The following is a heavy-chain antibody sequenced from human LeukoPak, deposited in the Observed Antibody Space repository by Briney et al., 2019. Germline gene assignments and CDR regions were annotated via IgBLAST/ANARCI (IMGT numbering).Heavy chain of an antibody. CDR1: GGSISSYY. J-gene: IGHJ3*02. V-gene: IGHV4-59*01. D-gene: IGHD3-9*01. CDR3: ARQNYDIDDAFDI. CDR2: IYYSGST. Sequence: SETLSLTCTVSGGSISSYYWSWIRQPPGKGLEWIGYIYYSGSTNYNPSLKSRVTISVDTSKNQFSLKLSSVTAADTAVYYCARQNYDIDDAFDIWGQGTMVTVSS.